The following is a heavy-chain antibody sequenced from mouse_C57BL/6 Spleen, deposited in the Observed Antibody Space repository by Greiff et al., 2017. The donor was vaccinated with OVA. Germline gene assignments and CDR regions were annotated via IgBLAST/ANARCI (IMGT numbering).Heavy chain of an antibody. J-gene: IGHJ2*01. CDR1: GYTFTSSW. Sequence: VQLQQPGAELVKPGASVKLSCKASGYTFTSSWMHWVKQRPGQGLEWIGMIHPNSGSTNYNEKFKSKATLTVDKSSSTAYMQLSSLTSEDSAVYYCARRTTVGGDYFDYWGQGTTLTVSS. V-gene: IGHV1-64*01. CDR3: ARRTTVGGDYFDY. CDR2: IHPNSGST. D-gene: IGHD1-1*01.